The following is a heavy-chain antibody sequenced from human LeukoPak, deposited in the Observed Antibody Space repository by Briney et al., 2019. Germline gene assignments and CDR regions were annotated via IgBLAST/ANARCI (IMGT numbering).Heavy chain of an antibody. CDR1: GGSISSYY. Sequence: PSETLSLTCTVSGGSISSYYWSWIRQSPGKGLEWIGYVYYSVNTNYNPSLKSRVTISADTSKNQFSLKLTSVTAADTAVYYCAKDRIWAHWGQGTLVTVSS. V-gene: IGHV4-59*01. D-gene: IGHD7-27*01. CDR2: VYYSVNT. CDR3: AKDRIWAH. J-gene: IGHJ4*02.